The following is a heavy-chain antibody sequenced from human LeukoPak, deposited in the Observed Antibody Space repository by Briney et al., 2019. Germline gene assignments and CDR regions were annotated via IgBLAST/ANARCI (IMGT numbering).Heavy chain of an antibody. CDR3: ARGRLGYIAARPAPWFDY. J-gene: IGHJ4*02. CDR1: DGSISSYY. V-gene: IGHV4-4*07. D-gene: IGHD6-6*01. CDR2: IYTSGST. Sequence: SETLSLTCTVSDGSISSYYWSWIRQPAGKGLEWIGRIYTSGSTNYNPSLKSRVTISVDTSKNQFSLKLSSVTAADTAAYYCARGRLGYIAARPAPWFDYWGQGTLVTVSS.